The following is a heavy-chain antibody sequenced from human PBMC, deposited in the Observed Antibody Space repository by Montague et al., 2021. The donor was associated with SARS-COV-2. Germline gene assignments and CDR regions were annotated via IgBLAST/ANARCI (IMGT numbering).Heavy chain of an antibody. V-gene: IGHV3-23*01. CDR2: VSSIGGST. Sequence: FLRLSCAASGFTFSTYAMSWVRQAPGKGLEWVSTVSSIGGSTFYADSVKGQFTVSRDNSKNTLYLQMNSLRAEDTAVYYCAKDLEQWLVGRDYFDYWGQGTLVTVSS. CDR1: GFTFSTYA. D-gene: IGHD6-19*01. J-gene: IGHJ4*02. CDR3: AKDLEQWLVGRDYFDY.